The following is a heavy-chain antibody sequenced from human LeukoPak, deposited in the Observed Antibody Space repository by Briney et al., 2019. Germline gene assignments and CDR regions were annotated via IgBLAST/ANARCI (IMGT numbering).Heavy chain of an antibody. CDR1: GFTFTTYS. V-gene: IGHV3-48*01. CDR2: ISSDSETI. J-gene: IGHJ4*02. CDR3: ATPFDY. Sequence: GGSLRLSCAASGFTFTTYSMNWVRQAPGKGLEWVLYISSDSETIYYADSVKGRFTISRDNAKKSLYLQMHSLRVEDTAVYYCATPFDYWGQGTLVTVSS.